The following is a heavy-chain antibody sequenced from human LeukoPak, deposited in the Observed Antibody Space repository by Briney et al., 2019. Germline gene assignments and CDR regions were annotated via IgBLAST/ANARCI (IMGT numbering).Heavy chain of an antibody. J-gene: IGHJ4*02. Sequence: PGGSLRLSCAASGFTFSSYSMNWVRQAPGKGLEWVSSISSSSSYIYYADSVKGRFTISRDNAKNSLYLQMNSLRAEDTAVYYCARFCSSGYWRDYWGQGTLVTVSS. CDR1: GFTFSSYS. CDR3: ARFCSSGYWRDY. CDR2: ISSSSSYI. V-gene: IGHV3-21*01. D-gene: IGHD3-22*01.